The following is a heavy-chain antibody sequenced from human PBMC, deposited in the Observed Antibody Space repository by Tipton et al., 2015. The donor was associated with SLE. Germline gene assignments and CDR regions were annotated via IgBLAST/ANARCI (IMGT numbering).Heavy chain of an antibody. V-gene: IGHV4-34*01. Sequence: TLSLTCAVYGGSFSGYYWSWIRQPPGKGLEWIGEINHSGSTNYNPSLKSRVTISVDTSKNQFSLKLSSVTAADTAVYYCAAMDTAKDDAFDIWGQGTMVTVSS. CDR1: GGSFSGYY. J-gene: IGHJ3*02. CDR2: INHSGST. D-gene: IGHD5-18*01. CDR3: AAMDTAKDDAFDI.